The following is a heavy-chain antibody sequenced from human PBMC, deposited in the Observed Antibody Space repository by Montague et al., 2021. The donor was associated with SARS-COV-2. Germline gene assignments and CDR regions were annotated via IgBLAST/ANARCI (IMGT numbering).Heavy chain of an antibody. Sequence: SLRLSCAASGFTFSHAWMSWVRQAPGKGLEWVGRIKTKTDGGTTDYAAPVKGRFTISRDDSENTLFLQMNSLKTEDTALHYCTTGYTNGRLDYWGQGTLVTVSS. D-gene: IGHD6-19*01. CDR2: IKTKTDGGTT. V-gene: IGHV3-15*01. CDR1: GFTFSHAW. J-gene: IGHJ4*02. CDR3: TTGYTNGRLDY.